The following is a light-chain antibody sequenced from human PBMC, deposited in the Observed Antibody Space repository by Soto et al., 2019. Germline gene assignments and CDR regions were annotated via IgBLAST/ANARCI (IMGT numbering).Light chain of an antibody. CDR1: QSVSSN. J-gene: IGKJ1*01. CDR2: GAY. Sequence: EIVMTQSPATLSLSPGERATLSCRASQSVSSNLAWYQQKPGQAPRLLIYGAYTRATGIPARFSGSGSGTEFTLTISSLQSEDFAVYYCQQHNNWPPWTFGQGTKVDIK. V-gene: IGKV3-15*01. CDR3: QQHNNWPPWT.